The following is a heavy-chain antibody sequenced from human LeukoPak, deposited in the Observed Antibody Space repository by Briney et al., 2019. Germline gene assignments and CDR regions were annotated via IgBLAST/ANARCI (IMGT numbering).Heavy chain of an antibody. CDR1: GGSISSYY. Sequence: SETLSLTCTVSGGSISSYYWSWIRQPAGKGLEWIGRIYTSGSTNYNPSLKGRVTMSVDTSKNQFSLKLSSVTAADTAVYYCARGKTGSSSSRAQTIDYWGQGTLVTVSS. CDR3: ARGKTGSSSSRAQTIDY. D-gene: IGHD6-13*01. CDR2: IYTSGST. J-gene: IGHJ4*02. V-gene: IGHV4-4*07.